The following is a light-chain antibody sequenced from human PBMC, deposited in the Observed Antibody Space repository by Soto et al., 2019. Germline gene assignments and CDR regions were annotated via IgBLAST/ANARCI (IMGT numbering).Light chain of an antibody. CDR3: QQSYSTPPT. Sequence: EIHITHSPSSLSSSVVYIVTITCLTSQSIATYLTWYQQKPGKAPKLLIYFSSRLESGVPSRFSGSGSGTDFTLTISSLQSEDFATYYCQQSYSTPPTFGQGTRLEIK. CDR1: QSIATY. CDR2: FSS. V-gene: IGKV1-39*01. J-gene: IGKJ5*01.